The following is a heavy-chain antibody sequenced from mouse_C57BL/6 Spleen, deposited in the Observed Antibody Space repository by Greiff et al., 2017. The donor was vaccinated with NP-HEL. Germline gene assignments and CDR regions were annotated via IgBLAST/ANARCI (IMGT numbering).Heavy chain of an antibody. CDR3: ARSNYGSSWDWYFDV. CDR1: GYAFSSSW. CDR2: IYPGDGDT. D-gene: IGHD1-1*01. Sequence: QVQLKQSGPELVKPGASVKISCKASGYAFSSSWMNWVKQRPGKGLEWIGRIYPGDGDTNYNGKFKGKATLTADKSSSTAYMQLSSLTSEDSAVYFCARSNYGSSWDWYFDVWGTGTTVTVSS. J-gene: IGHJ1*03. V-gene: IGHV1-82*01.